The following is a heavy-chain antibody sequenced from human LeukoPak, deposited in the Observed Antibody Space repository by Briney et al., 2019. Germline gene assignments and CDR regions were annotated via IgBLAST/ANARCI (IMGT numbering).Heavy chain of an antibody. J-gene: IGHJ4*02. CDR2: VSLSGLT. D-gene: IGHD2-8*01. CDR1: GGSITSTNW. CDR3: SRENGAFSPFGY. Sequence: SETLSLTCGVSGGSITSTNWWSWVRQPPGQGLEWIGEVSLSGLTNHNPSLSSRVIMALDTSKNHLSLHLTSVTAADTAVYYCSRENGAFSPFGYWGQGYLVTVLS. V-gene: IGHV4-4*02.